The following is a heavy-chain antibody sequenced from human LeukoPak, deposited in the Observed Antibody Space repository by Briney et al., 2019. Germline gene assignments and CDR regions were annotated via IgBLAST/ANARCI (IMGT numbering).Heavy chain of an antibody. CDR3: ARDGGGSYSFDY. Sequence: GSSVKVSCKASGGTFISYAISWVRQAPGRGLEWMGGIIPIFGTANYAQKFQGRVTTTADESTSTAYMELSSLRSEDTAVYYCARDGGGSYSFDYWGQGTLVTVSS. CDR1: GGTFISYA. V-gene: IGHV1-69*01. J-gene: IGHJ4*02. D-gene: IGHD1-26*01. CDR2: IIPIFGTA.